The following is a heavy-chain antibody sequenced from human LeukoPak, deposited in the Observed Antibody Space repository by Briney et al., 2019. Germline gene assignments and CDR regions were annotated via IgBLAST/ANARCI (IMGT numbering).Heavy chain of an antibody. J-gene: IGHJ4*02. CDR3: ARSPGGPGLIAAAGNGDFDY. CDR1: GGSISSYY. Sequence: PSETLSLTCTVSGGSISSYYWSWIRQPPGKGLEWIGYIYYSGSTNYNPSLKSRVTISVDTSKNQFSLKLSSVTAADTAVYYCARSPGGPGLIAAAGNGDFDYWGQGTLVTVSS. D-gene: IGHD6-13*01. CDR2: IYYSGST. V-gene: IGHV4-59*01.